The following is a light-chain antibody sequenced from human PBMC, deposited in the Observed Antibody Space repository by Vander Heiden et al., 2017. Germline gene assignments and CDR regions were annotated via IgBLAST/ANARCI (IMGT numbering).Light chain of an antibody. CDR1: NSDIGVFNY. Sequence: QSALTQPASVSGSPGQSITISCTGTNSDIGVFNYVTWYQHHPRKAPKLMIYDVTDRPSGVSNRFSGSKSDNTASLTISGLQAEDEADYYCSSYTSAKTKVFGGGTKLTVL. CDR3: SSYTSAKTKV. V-gene: IGLV2-14*03. J-gene: IGLJ3*02. CDR2: DVT.